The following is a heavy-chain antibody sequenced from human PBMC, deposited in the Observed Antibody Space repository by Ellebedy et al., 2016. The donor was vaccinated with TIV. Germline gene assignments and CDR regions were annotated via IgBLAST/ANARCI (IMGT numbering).Heavy chain of an antibody. J-gene: IGHJ4*02. CDR2: TTSGATT. Sequence: GESLKISXAAFGFTFSTYVMNWVRQAPGKGLECVSITTSGATTYYADSVKGRFTISRDNSKNTVYLQMNSLRVEDTAVYYCAKEHESCGGGCYYLLDYWGQGTLVTVSS. CDR3: AKEHESCGGGCYYLLDY. V-gene: IGHV3-23*01. D-gene: IGHD2-21*01. CDR1: GFTFSTYV.